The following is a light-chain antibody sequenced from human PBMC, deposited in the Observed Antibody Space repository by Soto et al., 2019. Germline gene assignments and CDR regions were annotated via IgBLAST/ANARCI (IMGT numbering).Light chain of an antibody. CDR1: QSVSSN. CDR2: GAS. CDR3: QQYNNWPWT. V-gene: IGKV3-15*01. Sequence: ELVMTQSPATLSVSPGERATLSCRASQSVSSNLAWYQQKHGQAPRLLIYGASTRATGIPARFSGSGSGTEFTLTISSLQSEDFAVYYCQQYNNWPWTFGQGTKVDI. J-gene: IGKJ1*01.